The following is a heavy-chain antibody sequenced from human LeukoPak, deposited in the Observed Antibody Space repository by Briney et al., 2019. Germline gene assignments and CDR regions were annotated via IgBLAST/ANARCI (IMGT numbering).Heavy chain of an antibody. D-gene: IGHD5-12*01. V-gene: IGHV3-7*01. J-gene: IGHJ4*02. CDR1: RFTLSGYW. CDR3: ARGGYSFDY. CDR2: LHADGIER. Sequence: GGSLRLSCAASRFTLSGYWMSWVRQAPGKGLEWVARLHADGIERYYVDPVKGRFTISRDNAKNSLHLQMYSLRLDDTAVYYCARGGYSFDYLGQGTLVTVSS.